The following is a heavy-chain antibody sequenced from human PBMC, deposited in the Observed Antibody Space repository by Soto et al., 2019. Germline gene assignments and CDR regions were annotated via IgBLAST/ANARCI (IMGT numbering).Heavy chain of an antibody. V-gene: IGHV4-39*01. D-gene: IGHD3-3*01. Sequence: PSETLSLTCTVSDGSISSISSRSSYWGWIRQPPGKGLEWIGSINYSGSTYYNPSLKSRITITTDTSKNQFSLKLNSVTAADTAVYFCAKTGFWSGYRVADYWGQGTLVTVSS. CDR2: INYSGST. CDR3: AKTGFWSGYRVADY. J-gene: IGHJ4*02. CDR1: DGSISSISSRSSY.